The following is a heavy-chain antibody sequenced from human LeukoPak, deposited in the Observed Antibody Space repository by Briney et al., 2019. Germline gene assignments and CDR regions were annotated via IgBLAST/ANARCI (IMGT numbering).Heavy chain of an antibody. V-gene: IGHV3-30-3*01. J-gene: IGHJ6*02. CDR2: ISYDGSNK. CDR3: ARDLGYNLLGFYYYGMDV. Sequence: GGSLRLSCAASGFTFSSYAMHWVRQAPGKGLEWVAIISYDGSNKYYADSVEGRLTISRDNSKNTLYLQMNSLRAEDTAVYYCARDLGYNLLGFYYYGMDVWGQGTTVTVSS. CDR1: GFTFSSYA. D-gene: IGHD5-24*01.